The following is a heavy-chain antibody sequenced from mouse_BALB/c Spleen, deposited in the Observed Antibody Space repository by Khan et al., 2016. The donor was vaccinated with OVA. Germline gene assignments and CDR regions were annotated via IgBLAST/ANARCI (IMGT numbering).Heavy chain of an antibody. CDR1: GFSFNNYD. CDR3: ARHVAMDY. J-gene: IGHJ4*01. Sequence: EVELVESGGGLVKPGGSLKLSCAASGFSFNNYDMSWVRQTPEKRLAWVASISSGGGSSYYPDIVKGRFTISRDNAKNILYLQMRSLKSGDTAMYYCARHVAMDYWGQGTSVTVSS. V-gene: IGHV5-12-1*01. CDR2: ISSGGGSS.